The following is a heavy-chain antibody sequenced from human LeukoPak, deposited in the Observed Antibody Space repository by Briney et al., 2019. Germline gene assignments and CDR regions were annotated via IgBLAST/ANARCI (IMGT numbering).Heavy chain of an antibody. D-gene: IGHD1-14*01. J-gene: IGHJ4*02. V-gene: IGHV3-30*03. Sequence: PGGSLRLSCAASGFTFSSNGMHWVRQAPGKGLEWVAVISYDGSNKYYADSVKGRFTISRDNSKNTLYLQMNSLRAEDTAVYYCARDLSTRYSVDYWGQGTLVTVSS. CDR3: ARDLSTRYSVDY. CDR1: GFTFSSNG. CDR2: ISYDGSNK.